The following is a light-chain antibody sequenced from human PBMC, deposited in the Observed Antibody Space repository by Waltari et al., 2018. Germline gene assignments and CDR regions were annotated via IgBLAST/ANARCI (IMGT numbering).Light chain of an antibody. CDR2: DDT. CDR3: QVWDGDADHPV. J-gene: IGLJ2*01. Sequence: YELTQPPSVSVAPGKTAKISCGGHDIRAKTVHWYQQKPGQAPVLVIYDDTVRPSGIPKRISGSDTATLTIARVEAGDEAVYYCQVWDGDADHPVFGGGTKLTVL. CDR1: DIRAKT. V-gene: IGLV3-21*03.